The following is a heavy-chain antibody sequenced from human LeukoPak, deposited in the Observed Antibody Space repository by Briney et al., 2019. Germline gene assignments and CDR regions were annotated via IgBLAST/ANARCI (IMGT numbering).Heavy chain of an antibody. CDR2: IYPGDSDT. D-gene: IGHD2-2*01. CDR3: VRHIMPDAIRNPFDY. CDR1: GYGFTSYW. J-gene: IGHJ4*02. Sequence: GESLKISCKGSGYGFTSYWIGWVRQMPGKGLEWMGIIYPGDSDTRYSPSFQGQVTISADKSISTAYLQWSSLKASDTAMYYCVRHIMPDAIRNPFDYWGQGTLVTVSS. V-gene: IGHV5-51*01.